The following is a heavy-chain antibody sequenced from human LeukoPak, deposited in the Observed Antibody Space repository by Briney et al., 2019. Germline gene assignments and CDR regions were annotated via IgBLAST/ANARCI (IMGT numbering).Heavy chain of an antibody. D-gene: IGHD3-3*01. CDR1: GFIFSGYA. J-gene: IGHJ6*02. V-gene: IGHV3-30-3*01. CDR2: ISYDGGNE. CDR3: ASGYDFWSGYPPAQYSMDV. Sequence: PGRSLRLSCAASGAASGFIFSGYAMHWVRQAPGKGLEWVAIISYDGGNEYYAGSVRGRFIISRDNSRDTIYLQMSSLRVEDTAVYYCASGYDFWSGYPPAQYSMDVWGQGTTVTVSS.